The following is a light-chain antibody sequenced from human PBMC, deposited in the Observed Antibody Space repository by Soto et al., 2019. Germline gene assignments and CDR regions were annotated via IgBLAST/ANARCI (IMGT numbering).Light chain of an antibody. CDR1: QSVSSD. CDR3: QQYHNWLMYT. V-gene: IGKV3-15*01. J-gene: IGKJ2*01. Sequence: EIVMTQSTVTLSVSPGERATLSCLASQSVSSDLAWYQQKPGQAPRLLIYGASTRATGIPARFSGSGSGTEFTLTISILQSEDFAVYYCQQYHNWLMYTFGQGTKVDIK. CDR2: GAS.